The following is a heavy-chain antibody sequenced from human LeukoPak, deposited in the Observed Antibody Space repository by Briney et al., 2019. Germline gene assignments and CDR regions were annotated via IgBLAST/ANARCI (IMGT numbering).Heavy chain of an antibody. V-gene: IGHV1-18*01. J-gene: IGHJ4*02. CDR1: GYTFTSYG. CDR3: ARKQGGGYYYDSSGYSPIDY. D-gene: IGHD3-22*01. CDR2: ISAYNGNT. Sequence: GASVKVSCKASGYTFTSYGISWVRQAPGQGLEWMGWISAYNGNTNYAQKLQGRVTMTTDTSTSTAYMELRSLRSDDTAVYYCARKQGGGYYYDSSGYSPIDYWGQGTLVTVSS.